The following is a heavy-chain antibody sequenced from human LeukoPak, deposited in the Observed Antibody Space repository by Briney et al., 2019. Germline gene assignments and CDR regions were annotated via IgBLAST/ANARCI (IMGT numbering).Heavy chain of an antibody. CDR3: AGAGWSAPHYYYYYMDV. J-gene: IGHJ6*03. CDR1: GYTFTGYY. Sequence: GASVKVSCKASGYTFTGYYMHWVRQAPGQGLEWMGWINPNSGGTNYAQKLQGRVTMTRDTSISTAYMELSRLRSDDTAVYYCAGAGWSAPHYYYYYMDVWGKGTTVTVSS. V-gene: IGHV1-2*02. CDR2: INPNSGGT. D-gene: IGHD6-19*01.